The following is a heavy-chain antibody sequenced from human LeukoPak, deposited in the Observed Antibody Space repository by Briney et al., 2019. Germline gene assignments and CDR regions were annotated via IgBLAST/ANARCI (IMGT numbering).Heavy chain of an antibody. V-gene: IGHV3-23*01. CDR2: SSGSGGST. J-gene: IGHJ4*02. CDR3: AKDEDIVVVPAASIGY. CDR1: GFTFSSYA. D-gene: IGHD2-2*01. Sequence: PGGSLRLSCAASGFTFSSYAMSWVRQAPGKGLEWVSASSGSGGSTYYADSVEGRFTISRDNSKNTLYLQMNSLRAEDTAVYYCAKDEDIVVVPAASIGYWGQGTLVTVSS.